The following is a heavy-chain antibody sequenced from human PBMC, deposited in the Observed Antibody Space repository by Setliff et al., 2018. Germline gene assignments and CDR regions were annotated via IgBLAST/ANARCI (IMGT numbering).Heavy chain of an antibody. D-gene: IGHD1-26*01. J-gene: IGHJ3*02. Sequence: GESLKISCAASGFTFNRHGMNWVRQAPGKGLEWVSTINWDGATTAYADSVKGRFTISRDNAKNSLYLHMDGLRDEDTALYYCTRFGDRDGIGIWGQGTMVTVSS. CDR2: INWDGATT. CDR3: TRFGDRDGIGI. V-gene: IGHV3-20*04. CDR1: GFTFNRHG.